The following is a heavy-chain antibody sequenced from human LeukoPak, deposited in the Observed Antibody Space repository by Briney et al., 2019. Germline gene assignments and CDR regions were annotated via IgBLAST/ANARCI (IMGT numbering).Heavy chain of an antibody. Sequence: PSGTLCLSCAVSGFAIRSGYNGGWIRQPQGKDRGWFGSFYHSGNSYYNPSLKSRVSISVDTSKNQFSLNLSSVTAADTALYYCARHDFYSNYPHNWFDPWGQGTLVTVSS. CDR2: FYHSGNS. D-gene: IGHD4-11*01. V-gene: IGHV4-38-2*01. CDR1: GFAIRSGYN. J-gene: IGHJ5*02. CDR3: ARHDFYSNYPHNWFDP.